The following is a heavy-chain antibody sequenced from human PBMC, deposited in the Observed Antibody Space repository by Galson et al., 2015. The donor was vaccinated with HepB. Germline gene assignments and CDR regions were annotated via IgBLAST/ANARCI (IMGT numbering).Heavy chain of an antibody. CDR2: IDPSDSYT. J-gene: IGHJ4*02. CDR1: GYRFTSYW. CDR3: ASTGYSSGWYGGNKLDY. Sequence: QSGAEVKKPGEFLKISCKTSGYRFTSYWINWVRQMPGKGLEWMGRIDPSDSYTNYGPSFQGHVTISADKSTGTAYLQWSTLKASDTAIYYCASTGYSSGWYGGNKLDYWGQGTLVTVSS. D-gene: IGHD6-19*01. V-gene: IGHV5-10-1*01.